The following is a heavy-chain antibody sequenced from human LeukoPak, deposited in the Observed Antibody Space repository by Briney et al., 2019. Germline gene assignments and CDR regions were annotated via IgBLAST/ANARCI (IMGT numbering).Heavy chain of an antibody. D-gene: IGHD7-27*01. CDR1: GFTFSSYW. J-gene: IGHJ4*02. CDR2: MKEDGSEK. Sequence: GGSLRLSCAASGFTFSSYWMSWVRQAPGKGLEWVANMKEDGSEKNYVDSVKGRFTISRDNAKNSLYLQMNSLRAEDTAVYYCATLPNWGLARDYWGQGTLVTVSS. CDR3: ATLPNWGLARDY. V-gene: IGHV3-7*02.